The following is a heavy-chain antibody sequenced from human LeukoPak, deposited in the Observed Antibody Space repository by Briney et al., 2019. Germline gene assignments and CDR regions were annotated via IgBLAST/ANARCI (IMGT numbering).Heavy chain of an antibody. J-gene: IGHJ4*02. Sequence: PGGSLRLSCAASGFTVSTNYMSWVRQAPGKGLEWVSVISGSGGSTVHADSVKGRFTISRDNSKNTLYLQMNSLRAEDTAVYYCAKDTDVSIYGYNFDYWGQGTLVTVSS. CDR1: GFTVSTNY. D-gene: IGHD5-24*01. CDR2: ISGSGGST. V-gene: IGHV3-23*01. CDR3: AKDTDVSIYGYNFDY.